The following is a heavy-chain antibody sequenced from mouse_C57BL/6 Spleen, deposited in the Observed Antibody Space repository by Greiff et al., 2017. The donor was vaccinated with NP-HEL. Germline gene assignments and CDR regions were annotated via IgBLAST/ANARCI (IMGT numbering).Heavy chain of an antibody. Sequence: QVQLQQSGAELVKPGASVKISCKAPGYAFSSYWMNWVKQRPGKGLEWIGQIYPGDGDTNYNGKFKGKATLTADKSSSTAYMQLSILTSEDSAVYFCARIGLDYAMDYWGQGTSVTVSS. CDR1: GYAFSSYW. CDR2: IYPGDGDT. J-gene: IGHJ4*01. D-gene: IGHD2-14*01. CDR3: ARIGLDYAMDY. V-gene: IGHV1-80*01.